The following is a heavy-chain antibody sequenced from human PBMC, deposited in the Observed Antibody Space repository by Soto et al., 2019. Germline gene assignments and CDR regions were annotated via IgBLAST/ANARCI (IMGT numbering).Heavy chain of an antibody. CDR1: GGSISSYY. J-gene: IGHJ5*02. CDR2: IYYSGST. CDR3: ARQSAVAGNWFDP. Sequence: SETLSLTCTVSGGSISSYYWSWIRQPPGKGLEWIGYIYYSGSTNYNPSLKSRVTISVDTSKNQFSLKLSSVTAADTAVYYCARQSAVAGNWFDPWGQGTLVTSPQ. V-gene: IGHV4-59*08. D-gene: IGHD6-19*01.